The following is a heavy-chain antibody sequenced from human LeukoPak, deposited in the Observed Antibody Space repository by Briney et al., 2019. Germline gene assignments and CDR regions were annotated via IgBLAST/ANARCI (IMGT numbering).Heavy chain of an antibody. D-gene: IGHD6-6*01. V-gene: IGHV3-23*01. Sequence: PGGSLRLSCAASGFTFSSYAMSWVRQAPGKGLEWVSAISGSGGSTYYADSVKGRFTISRDNSKNTLYLQMNSLRAEDTAVYYCARDQSMDSSSSWSPSYWGQGTLVTVSS. CDR2: ISGSGGST. CDR1: GFTFSSYA. CDR3: ARDQSMDSSSSWSPSY. J-gene: IGHJ4*02.